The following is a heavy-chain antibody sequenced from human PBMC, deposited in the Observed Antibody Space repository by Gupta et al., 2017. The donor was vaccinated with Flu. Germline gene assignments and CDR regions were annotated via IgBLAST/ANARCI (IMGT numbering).Heavy chain of an antibody. D-gene: IGHD2-2*01. CDR2: VSSGSAYI. CDR3: ARADKWAAVPTCEDYYFDY. Sequence: EVLLVESGRGQVKPGGSLRLSCAVFGFTLRSYSMNWVRQAPGKGLEWVASVSSGSAYIYYAESVRGRFTISRDNAQSSLSLQMDGLTTGDTAVYYCARADKWAAVPTCEDYYFDYWGQGTLVTVSS. V-gene: IGHV3-21*02. CDR1: GFTLRSYS. J-gene: IGHJ4*02.